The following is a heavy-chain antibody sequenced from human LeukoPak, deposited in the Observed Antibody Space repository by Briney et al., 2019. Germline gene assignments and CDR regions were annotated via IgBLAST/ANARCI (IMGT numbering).Heavy chain of an antibody. V-gene: IGHV4-34*01. Sequence: PSETLSLTCAVYGGSFSGYYWSWIRQPPGKGLEWIGEINHSGSTNYNPSLKSRVTISVDTSKNQFSLKLSSVTAADTAVYYCARVGRYYDSPVDYWGQGTLVTVSS. CDR1: GGSFSGYY. J-gene: IGHJ4*02. CDR2: INHSGST. CDR3: ARVGRYYDSPVDY. D-gene: IGHD3-22*01.